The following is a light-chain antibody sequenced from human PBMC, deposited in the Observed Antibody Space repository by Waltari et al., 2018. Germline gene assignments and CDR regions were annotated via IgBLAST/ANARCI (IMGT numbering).Light chain of an antibody. V-gene: IGKV3-15*01. CDR3: QHYNNWPLT. CDR2: GVS. J-gene: IGKJ4*01. CDR1: QSVTAN. Sequence: ELVMTQFPATLSLSPGERATLTCRASQSVTANLAWYQQKPGQAPRLLIYGVSFRATDIPARFSGSGSGTDFTLTISRLQSEDFATYYCQHYNNWPLTFGGGTKVEIK.